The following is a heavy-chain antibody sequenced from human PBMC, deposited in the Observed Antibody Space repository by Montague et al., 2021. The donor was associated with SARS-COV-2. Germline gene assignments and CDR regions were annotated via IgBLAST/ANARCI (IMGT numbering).Heavy chain of an antibody. CDR3: ARIWGATRGDAFDI. CDR1: RFSLSTSGMC. D-gene: IGHD1-26*01. Sequence: PALVKPTQTLTLTCTFSRFSLSTSGMCVSWIRQPPGKAPEWLALIDWDDDKYYSTSLKTRLTISKDTSKNQVVLTMTNMDPVDTATYYCARIWGATRGDAFDIWGQGTMVTVSS. J-gene: IGHJ3*02. V-gene: IGHV2-70*01. CDR2: IDWDDDK.